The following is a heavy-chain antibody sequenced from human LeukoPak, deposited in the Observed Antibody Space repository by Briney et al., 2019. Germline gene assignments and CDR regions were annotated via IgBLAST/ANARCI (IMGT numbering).Heavy chain of an antibody. J-gene: IGHJ4*02. V-gene: IGHV3-21*01. CDR2: ISRAGDYT. CDR1: GFTFSSYS. D-gene: IGHD6-19*01. CDR3: ARDLMAVAGTGFDY. Sequence: PGGSLRLSLVASGFTFSSYSMKWVRPAPGKGLGWVSSISRAGDYTYSEDSVKGRFTISRDNAKDSLYLQLNSLRAEDTAIYYCARDLMAVAGTGFDYWGQGALVTVSS.